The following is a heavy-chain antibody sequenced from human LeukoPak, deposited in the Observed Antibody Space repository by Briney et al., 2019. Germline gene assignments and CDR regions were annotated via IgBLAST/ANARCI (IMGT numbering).Heavy chain of an antibody. J-gene: IGHJ4*02. CDR2: IYYSGST. D-gene: IGHD3-9*01. V-gene: IGHV4-59*01. CDR3: ARSKDILTGYCFDY. Sequence: MASETLSLTCTVSGGSISSYYWSWIRQPPGKGLEWIGYIYYSGSTNYNPSFKSRVTISVDTSKKQFSLKLSSLTAADTAVYYCARSKDILTGYCFDYWGQGTLVTVSS. CDR1: GGSISSYY.